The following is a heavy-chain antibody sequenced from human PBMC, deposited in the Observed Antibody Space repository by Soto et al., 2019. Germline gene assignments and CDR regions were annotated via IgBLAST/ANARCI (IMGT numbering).Heavy chain of an antibody. V-gene: IGHV1-18*04. CDR2: ISAYNGNT. CDR3: ARDGPYSPRNWLDP. CDR1: GYTFTSYG. J-gene: IGHJ5*02. D-gene: IGHD4-4*01. Sequence: RASVKVSCKASGYTFTSYGISWVRQAPGQGLEWMGWISAYNGNTNYAQKLQGRVTMTTDTSTSTAYMELRSLRSDDTAVYYCARDGPYSPRNWLDPWGQGTRVTVSS.